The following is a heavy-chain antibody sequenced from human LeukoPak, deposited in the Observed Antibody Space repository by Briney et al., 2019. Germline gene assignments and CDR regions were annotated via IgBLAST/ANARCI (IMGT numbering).Heavy chain of an antibody. Sequence: GSSVKVSCKASGGTFNRYAISWVRQAPGQGLEGMGRIIPFFWIANYAQNFQGRVTITADKSTSTAYMELSSLRSADTAVYYCARGMGYSNYYFDYWGQGTLVTVSS. CDR3: ARGMGYSNYYFDY. CDR1: GGTFNRYA. J-gene: IGHJ4*02. D-gene: IGHD4-11*01. V-gene: IGHV1-69*04. CDR2: IIPFFWIA.